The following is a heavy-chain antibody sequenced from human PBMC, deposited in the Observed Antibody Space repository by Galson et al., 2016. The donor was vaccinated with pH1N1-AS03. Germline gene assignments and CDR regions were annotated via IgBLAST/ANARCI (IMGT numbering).Heavy chain of an antibody. V-gene: IGHV3-23*01. CDR3: AKDRSSWPPGWGSVDS. CDR1: GVTFSSYG. CDR2: ISVTGGST. J-gene: IGHJ4*02. Sequence: SLRLSCATSGVTFSSYGMTWVRQAPGKGLEWVSSISVTGGSTYYADSVKGRFTISRDHSKNTLYLQMSSLRAEDTAVYYCAKDRSSWPPGWGSVDSWGQGTLVTVSS. D-gene: IGHD6-13*01.